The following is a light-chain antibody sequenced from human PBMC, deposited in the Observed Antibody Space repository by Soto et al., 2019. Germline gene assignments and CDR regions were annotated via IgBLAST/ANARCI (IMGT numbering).Light chain of an antibody. Sequence: DIQMTQSPSSLSASVGDRVTITCRASQAISNYLAWYQQKPGKVPKLLIYTASTLQSGVPSRFSGSGSGTDFTRTFSSLQPEDVATYYCQKYNRAPYTFGQGTKLEIK. CDR2: TAS. V-gene: IGKV1-27*01. J-gene: IGKJ2*01. CDR1: QAISNY. CDR3: QKYNRAPYT.